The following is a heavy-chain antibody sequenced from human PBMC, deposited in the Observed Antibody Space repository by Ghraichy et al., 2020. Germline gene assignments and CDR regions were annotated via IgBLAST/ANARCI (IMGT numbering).Heavy chain of an antibody. V-gene: IGHV4-34*01. D-gene: IGHD2-2*02. Sequence: SETLSLTCAVYGGSFSGYYWSWIRQPPGKGLEWIGEINHSGSTNYNPSLKSRVTISVDTSKNQFSLKLSSVTAADTAVYYCARGFRAIRYWGQGTLVTVSS. CDR3: ARGFRAIRY. J-gene: IGHJ4*02. CDR1: GGSFSGYY. CDR2: INHSGST.